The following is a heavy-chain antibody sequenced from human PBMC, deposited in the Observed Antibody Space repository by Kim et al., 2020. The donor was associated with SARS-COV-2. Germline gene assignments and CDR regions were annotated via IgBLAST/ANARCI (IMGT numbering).Heavy chain of an antibody. J-gene: IGHJ4*02. D-gene: IGHD3-10*01. CDR3: AKARGSGIISDFDY. CDR1: GFTFSSYG. V-gene: IGHV3-30*18. Sequence: GGSLRLSCAASGFTFSSYGMHWVRQAPGKGLEWVAVISYDGSNKYYADSVKGRFTISRDNSKNTLYLQMNSLRAEDTAVYYCAKARGSGIISDFDYWGQGTLVTVSS. CDR2: ISYDGSNK.